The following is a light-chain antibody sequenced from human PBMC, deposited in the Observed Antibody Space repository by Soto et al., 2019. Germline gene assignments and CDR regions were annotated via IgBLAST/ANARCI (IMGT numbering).Light chain of an antibody. CDR1: SGHSSYI. Sequence: QSVLTQSSSASASLGSSVKLTCTLSSGHSSYIIAWHQQQPGKAPRYLMKLEGSGSYNKGSGVPDHFSGSSSGADRYLTISNLQFEDEADYYCETWDSNWVFGGGTKLTVL. J-gene: IGLJ3*02. CDR3: ETWDSNWV. CDR2: LEGSGSY. V-gene: IGLV4-60*02.